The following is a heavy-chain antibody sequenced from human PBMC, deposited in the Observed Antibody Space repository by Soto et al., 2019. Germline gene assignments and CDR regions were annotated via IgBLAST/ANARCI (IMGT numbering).Heavy chain of an antibody. CDR3: ARAHHDYGEIDY. CDR1: GGSFSGYY. CDR2: INHSGST. Sequence: SETLSLTCAVYGGSFSGYYWSWIRQPPGKGLEWIGEINHSGSTNYNPSLKSRVTISVDTSKNQFSLKLSSVTAADTAVYYCARAHHDYGEIDYWGQGTLVTVSS. V-gene: IGHV4-34*01. D-gene: IGHD4-17*01. J-gene: IGHJ4*02.